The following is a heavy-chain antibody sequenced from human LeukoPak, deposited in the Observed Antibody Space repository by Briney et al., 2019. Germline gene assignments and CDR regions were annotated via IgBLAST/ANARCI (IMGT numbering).Heavy chain of an antibody. CDR1: GYTFTGYY. V-gene: IGHV1-2*06. CDR2: INPNSGGT. CDR3: ARASEIEYYDFWSGYYDY. J-gene: IGHJ4*02. Sequence: ASVKVSCKASGYTFTGYYMHWVRRAPGHGLEWMGRINPNSGGTNYAQKFQGRVTMTRDTSISTAYMELSRLRSDDTAVYYCARASEIEYYDFWSGYYDYWGQGTLVTVSS. D-gene: IGHD3-3*01.